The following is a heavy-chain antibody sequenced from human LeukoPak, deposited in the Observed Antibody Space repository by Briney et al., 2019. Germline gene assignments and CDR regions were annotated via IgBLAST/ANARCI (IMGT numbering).Heavy chain of an antibody. CDR1: GGSIGSYY. V-gene: IGHV4-4*09. Sequence: PSETLSLTCTVSGGSIGSYYWSWIRQPPGKGLEWIGYIYTSGSTNYNPSLKSRVTISVDTPKNQFSLKLSSVTAADTAVYYCARGLDPWGQGTLVTVSS. J-gene: IGHJ5*02. CDR3: ARGLDP. CDR2: IYTSGST.